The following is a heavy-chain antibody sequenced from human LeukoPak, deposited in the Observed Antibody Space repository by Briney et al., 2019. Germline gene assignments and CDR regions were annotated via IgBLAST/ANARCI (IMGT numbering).Heavy chain of an antibody. D-gene: IGHD6-19*01. J-gene: IGHJ4*02. V-gene: IGHV3-23*01. Sequence: GGSLRLSCAASGFIFSSYAMSWVRQAPGKGLEWVSTISGSGGSTYYADSVKGRFTISRDNSKNTLYLQMNSLRAEDTAVYYCAKEIEGIAVAGSYLDYWGQGTLVTVSS. CDR3: AKEIEGIAVAGSYLDY. CDR2: ISGSGGST. CDR1: GFIFSSYA.